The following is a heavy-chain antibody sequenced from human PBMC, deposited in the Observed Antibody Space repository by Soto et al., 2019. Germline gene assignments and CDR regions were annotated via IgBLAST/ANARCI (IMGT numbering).Heavy chain of an antibody. V-gene: IGHV4-4*07. J-gene: IGHJ6*02. CDR3: AREGCSGGSCYSGDYYYYGMDV. CDR2: IYTSGST. D-gene: IGHD2-15*01. CDR1: GGSISSYY. Sequence: QVQLQESGPGLVKPSETLSLTCTVSGGSISSYYWSWIRQPAGKGLEWIGGIYTSGSTNYNPSLKSRVTMSVDTSKNQFSLKLSSVTAADTAVYYCAREGCSGGSCYSGDYYYYGMDVWGQGTTVTVSS.